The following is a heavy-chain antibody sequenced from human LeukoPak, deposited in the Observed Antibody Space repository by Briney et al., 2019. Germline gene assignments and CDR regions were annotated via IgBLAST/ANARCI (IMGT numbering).Heavy chain of an antibody. CDR3: ARGNAAGRPGVVFDI. CDR1: GGSISSGGYY. CDR2: NHYSEST. J-gene: IGHJ3*02. Sequence: SETLSLTCTVSGGSISSGGYYWSWIRQHPGKGLEWIGNNHYSESTKYNPSLKSRITTSLDTSKNQFSLKLSSVTAADTAVYFCARGNAAGRPGVVFDIWGQGTMVTVSS. V-gene: IGHV4-31*03. D-gene: IGHD6-6*01.